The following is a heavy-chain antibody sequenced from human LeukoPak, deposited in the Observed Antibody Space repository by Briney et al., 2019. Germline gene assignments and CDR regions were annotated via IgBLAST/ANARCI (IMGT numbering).Heavy chain of an antibody. CDR3: AREGPYYYDSSGLTYYFDY. Sequence: SETLSLTCTVSGGSISSYYWSWIRQPPGKGLEWIGYIYYSGSTNYNPSLKSRVTIPVDTSKNQFSLKLSSVTAADTAVYYCAREGPYYYDSSGLTYYFDYWGQGTLVTVSS. CDR1: GGSISSYY. V-gene: IGHV4-59*01. D-gene: IGHD3-22*01. J-gene: IGHJ4*02. CDR2: IYYSGST.